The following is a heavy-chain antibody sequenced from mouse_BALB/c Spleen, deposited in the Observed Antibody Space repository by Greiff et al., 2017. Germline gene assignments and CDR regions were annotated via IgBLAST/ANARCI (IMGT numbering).Heavy chain of an antibody. CDR3: ARWGTTVVPYWYFDV. Sequence: VKLVESGGGLVQPGRSLKLSCAASGFTFSSFGLHWVRQAPEKGLEWVAYLSSGSSTIYYADTVKGRFTIARDNPKNTLFLQMTSRRSEDTAMYYCARWGTTVVPYWYFDVWGAGTTVTVSA. J-gene: IGHJ1*01. CDR2: LSSGSSTI. D-gene: IGHD1-1*01. V-gene: IGHV5-17*02. CDR1: GFTFSSFG.